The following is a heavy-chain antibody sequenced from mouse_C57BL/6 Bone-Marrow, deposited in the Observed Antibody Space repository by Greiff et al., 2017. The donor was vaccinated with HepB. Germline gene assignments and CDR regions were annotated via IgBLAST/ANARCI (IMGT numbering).Heavy chain of an antibody. CDR3: TRITTVVAYYFDY. J-gene: IGHJ2*01. D-gene: IGHD1-1*01. V-gene: IGHV6-6*01. Sequence: EVQVVESGGGLVQPGGSMKLSCAASGFTFSDAWMDWVRQSPEKGLEWVAEIRNKANNHATYYAESVKGRFTISRDDSKSSVYLQMNSLRAEDTGIYYCTRITTVVAYYFDYWGQGTTLTVSS. CDR1: GFTFSDAW. CDR2: IRNKANNHAT.